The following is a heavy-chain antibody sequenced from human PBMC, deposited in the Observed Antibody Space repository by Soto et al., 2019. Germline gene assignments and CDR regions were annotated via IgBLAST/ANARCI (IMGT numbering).Heavy chain of an antibody. J-gene: IGHJ6*03. CDR2: IHYSGST. CDR3: AGAGITYYYLDV. Sequence: SETLSLTCTVSGGSLSSYYWSWIRQPPGKGLEWIGYIHYSGSTTYNPSLKSRVTISVDTSKKQFSLKLSSVTAADTAVYYCAGAGITYYYLDVWRKGTTVTVSS. CDR1: GGSLSSYY. V-gene: IGHV4-59*01. D-gene: IGHD1-20*01.